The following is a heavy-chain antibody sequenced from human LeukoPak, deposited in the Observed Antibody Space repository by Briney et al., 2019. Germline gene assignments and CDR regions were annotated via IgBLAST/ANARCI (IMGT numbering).Heavy chain of an antibody. Sequence: GGSLRLSCAASGFTFSSYAMSWVRQAPGKGLEWVSAISGSGGSTYYADSVKGRFTISRDNSKNTLYLQMNSLRAEDTAVYYFAKIYCGGDCYLVDYWGQGTLVTVSS. CDR1: GFTFSSYA. CDR2: ISGSGGST. V-gene: IGHV3-23*01. CDR3: AKIYCGGDCYLVDY. D-gene: IGHD2-21*02. J-gene: IGHJ4*02.